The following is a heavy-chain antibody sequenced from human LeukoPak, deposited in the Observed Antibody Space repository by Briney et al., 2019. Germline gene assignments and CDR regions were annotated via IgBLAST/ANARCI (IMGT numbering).Heavy chain of an antibody. CDR3: ARVLYDSSGYYVGAFDY. Sequence: GESLKISCKGSGYSFTSYWIGWVRQMPGKGLGWMGIIYPGDSDTRYSPSFQGQVTISADKSISTAYLQWSSLKASDTAMYYCARVLYDSSGYYVGAFDYWGQGTLVTVSS. V-gene: IGHV5-51*01. J-gene: IGHJ4*02. CDR1: GYSFTSYW. D-gene: IGHD3-22*01. CDR2: IYPGDSDT.